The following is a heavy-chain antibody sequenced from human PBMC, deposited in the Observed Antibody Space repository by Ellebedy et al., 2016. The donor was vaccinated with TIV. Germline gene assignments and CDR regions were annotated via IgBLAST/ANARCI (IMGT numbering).Heavy chain of an antibody. Sequence: GESLKISCAASGFTFSHYWMNWVRQAPGKGLEWVAFINPDGSKKYYVDSVKGRFTISRDSAKNSLYLQMNTLGGEDTAVYYCARGHIAAVGSFDYWGQGILVTVSS. V-gene: IGHV3-7*01. J-gene: IGHJ4*02. D-gene: IGHD6-13*01. CDR2: INPDGSKK. CDR3: ARGHIAAVGSFDY. CDR1: GFTFSHYW.